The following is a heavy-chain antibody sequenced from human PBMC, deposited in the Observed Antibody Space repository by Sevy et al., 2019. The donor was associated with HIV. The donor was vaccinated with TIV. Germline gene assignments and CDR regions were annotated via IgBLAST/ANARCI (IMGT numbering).Heavy chain of an antibody. J-gene: IGHJ4*02. CDR3: ARDHHPYDFWCGIDY. D-gene: IGHD3-3*01. CDR1: GFTFSSYG. V-gene: IGHV3-33*01. CDR2: IWYDGSNK. Sequence: GGSLRLSCAASGFTFSSYGMHWVRQAPGKGLEWVAVIWYDGSNKYYADSVKGRFTISRDNSKNTLYLQMNSRRAEDTAVYYCARDHHPYDFWCGIDYWGQGTLVTVSS.